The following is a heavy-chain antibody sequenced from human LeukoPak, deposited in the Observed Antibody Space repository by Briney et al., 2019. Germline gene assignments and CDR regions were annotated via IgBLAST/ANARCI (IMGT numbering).Heavy chain of an antibody. V-gene: IGHV4-59*01. J-gene: IGHJ2*01. D-gene: IGHD6-13*01. Sequence: PSETLSLTCTVSGGSISSYYWIWIRQPPGKGLEWMGYTYYSGSTNYNPSLKSRVTISVDTSKNQFSLKLSSVTAADTAVYYCARDLASWGNWNFDLWGRGTLVTVSS. CDR3: ARDLASWGNWNFDL. CDR1: GGSISSYY. CDR2: TYYSGST.